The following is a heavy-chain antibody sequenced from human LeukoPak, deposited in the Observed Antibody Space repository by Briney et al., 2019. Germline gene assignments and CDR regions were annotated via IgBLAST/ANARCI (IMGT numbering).Heavy chain of an antibody. V-gene: IGHV3-23*01. CDR3: ASEPWYYYDSSGFTLPFDY. CDR1: GFTFSSYA. CDR2: ISGSGGST. D-gene: IGHD3-22*01. Sequence: GGSLRLSCAASGFTFSSYAMSWVRQAPGKGLEWVSAISGSGGSTYYADSVKGRFTISRDNSKNTLYLQMNSLRAEDTAVYYCASEPWYYYDSSGFTLPFDYWGQGTLVTVSS. J-gene: IGHJ4*02.